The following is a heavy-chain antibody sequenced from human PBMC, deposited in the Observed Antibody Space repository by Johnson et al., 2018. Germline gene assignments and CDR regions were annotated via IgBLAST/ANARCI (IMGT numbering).Heavy chain of an antibody. CDR3: ARETAAGSDAFDI. J-gene: IGHJ3*02. Sequence: QVQLQESGPGLVKPSETXSLTCTVSGGSISSYYWSCIRQPPGKGLEWLGYIYYSGSTNYNPSLKSRVTISVDTSKNQFSLKLSSVPAADTAVYYCARETAAGSDAFDIWGQGTLVTVSS. D-gene: IGHD6-13*01. CDR2: IYYSGST. V-gene: IGHV4-59*01. CDR1: GGSISSYY.